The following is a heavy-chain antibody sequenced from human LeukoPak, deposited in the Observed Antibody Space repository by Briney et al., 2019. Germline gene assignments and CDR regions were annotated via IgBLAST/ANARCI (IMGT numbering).Heavy chain of an antibody. J-gene: IGHJ6*03. Sequence: ASVKLSCTASGYTFSSYGISWVRQAPGKGLEWMGWINPNGGGTNYAQKFQGRVTMTRDTYISTAYMELSRLRSDDTAGYYCARVPLEDPPCYYYYYMGVWGKGNTVTVSS. CDR2: INPNGGGT. CDR1: GYTFSSYG. CDR3: ARVPLEDPPCYYYYYMGV. D-gene: IGHD1-1*01. V-gene: IGHV1-2*02.